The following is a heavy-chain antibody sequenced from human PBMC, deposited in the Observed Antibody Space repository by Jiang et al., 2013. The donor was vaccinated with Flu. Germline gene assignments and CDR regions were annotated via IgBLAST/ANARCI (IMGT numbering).Heavy chain of an antibody. CDR3: ARGPLCWDTFYYYYYGMDV. D-gene: IGHD3-16*01. CDR1: GYTFTSYD. J-gene: IGHJ6*02. V-gene: IGHV1-8*01. Sequence: GAEVKKPGASVKVSCKASGYTFTSYDINWVRQATGQGLEWMGWMNPNSGNTGYAQKFQGRVTMTRNTSISTAYMELSSLRSEDTAVYYCARGPLCWDTFYYYYYGMDVWGQGTTVTVSS. CDR2: MNPNSGNT.